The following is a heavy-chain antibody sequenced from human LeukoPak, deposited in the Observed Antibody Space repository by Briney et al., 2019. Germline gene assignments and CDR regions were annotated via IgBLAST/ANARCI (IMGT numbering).Heavy chain of an antibody. CDR2: IKQDGSEK. CDR1: GFTFSSYW. CDR3: AREEYGSGDPNWFDP. Sequence: HPGGSLRLSCAASGFTFSSYWMSWVRQAPGKGLEWVANIKQDGSEKYYVDSVKGRFTISRDNAKNSLYLQMNSLRAEDTAVYYCAREEYGSGDPNWFDPWGQGTLVTVSS. V-gene: IGHV3-7*01. D-gene: IGHD3-10*01. J-gene: IGHJ5*02.